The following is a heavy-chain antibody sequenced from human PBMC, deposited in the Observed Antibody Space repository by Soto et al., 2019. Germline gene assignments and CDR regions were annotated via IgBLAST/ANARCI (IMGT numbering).Heavy chain of an antibody. CDR2: INHSGST. D-gene: IGHD3-10*01. CDR3: ASRRLLWFGELPYYYGMDV. CDR1: GGSFSGYY. Sequence: PSETLSLTCAVYGGSFSGYYWSWIRQPPGKGLEWIGEINHSGSTNYNPSLKSRVTISVDTSKNQFSLKLSSVTAADTAVYYCASRRLLWFGELPYYYGMDVWGQGTTVTVSS. J-gene: IGHJ6*02. V-gene: IGHV4-34*01.